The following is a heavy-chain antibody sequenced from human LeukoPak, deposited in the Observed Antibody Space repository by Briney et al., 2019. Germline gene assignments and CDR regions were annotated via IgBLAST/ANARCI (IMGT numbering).Heavy chain of an antibody. CDR2: INSDGSNT. CDR3: ARRGNYSGSSGVKY. J-gene: IGHJ4*02. Sequence: GGSLRLSCAASGFTFSSYWMHWVRQAPGEGLVWVSRINSDGSNTNYADSVKGRFSISRDNAKNTLFLQMNSLRVEDTAVYYCARRGNYSGSSGVKYWGQGTLVTVSS. V-gene: IGHV3-74*01. D-gene: IGHD3-22*01. CDR1: GFTFSSYW.